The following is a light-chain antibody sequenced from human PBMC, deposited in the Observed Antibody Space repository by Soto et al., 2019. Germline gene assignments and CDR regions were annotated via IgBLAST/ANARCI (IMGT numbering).Light chain of an antibody. CDR3: QPYYSTTTWP. V-gene: IGKV4-1*01. Sequence: DIVMTQSPDSLAVSLCERATINCKSSQSVLYSSNNKNYLAWYQQKPGQPPNLTIYCASTRESGVPDRFSGSGSGTDFTLTISSLQAEDVTVYYCQPYYSTTTWPFGQGNKVEIK. J-gene: IGKJ1*01. CDR2: CAS. CDR1: QSVLYSSNNKNY.